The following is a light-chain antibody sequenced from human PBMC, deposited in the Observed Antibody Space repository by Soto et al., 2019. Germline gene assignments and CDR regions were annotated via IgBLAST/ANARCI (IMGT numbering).Light chain of an antibody. CDR3: CSYAGSSTSWV. V-gene: IGLV2-23*02. CDR2: EVN. CDR1: SSDLGSYNR. J-gene: IGLJ3*02. Sequence: QSALTQPASVSGSPGQSLTISCTGTSSDLGSYNRVSWYQQHPGKAPKLMIYEVNKRPSGVSNRFSASKSGNTASLTISGLQAEDEADYYCCSYAGSSTSWVFGGGTKLTVL.